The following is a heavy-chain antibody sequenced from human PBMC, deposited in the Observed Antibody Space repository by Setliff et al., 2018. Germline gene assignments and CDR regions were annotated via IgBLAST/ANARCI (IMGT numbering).Heavy chain of an antibody. J-gene: IGHJ5*02. CDR1: GDSLSGYY. D-gene: IGHD3-22*01. CDR2: IMPGRDT. CDR3: ARDTSSDWAAWFDP. Sequence: PSETLSLTCAVYGDSLSGYYWSWIRQSPKKGLEWIGEIMPGRDTLYSPSLESRLTITIDTSKSQFSLKLSSVTAADTAVYYCARDTSSDWAAWFDPWSQGILVTVSS. V-gene: IGHV4-34*12.